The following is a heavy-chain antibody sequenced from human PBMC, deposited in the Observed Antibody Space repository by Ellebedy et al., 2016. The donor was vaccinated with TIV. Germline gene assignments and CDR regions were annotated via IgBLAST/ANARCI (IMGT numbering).Heavy chain of an antibody. D-gene: IGHD3-10*01. J-gene: IGHJ4*02. V-gene: IGHV1-2*02. Sequence: AASVKVSCKASGGTFSSYAISWVRQAPGQGLEWMGWINPNSGGTNYAQKFQGRVTMTRDTSISTAYMELSRLRSDDTAVYYCARVVDGYYGRLYYFDYWGQGTLVTVSS. CDR3: ARVVDGYYGRLYYFDY. CDR2: INPNSGGT. CDR1: GGTFSSYA.